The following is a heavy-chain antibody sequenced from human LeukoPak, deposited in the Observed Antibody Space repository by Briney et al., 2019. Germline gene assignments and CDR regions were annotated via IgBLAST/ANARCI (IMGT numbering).Heavy chain of an antibody. CDR1: GFTFSSYS. CDR3: ARDGMIAAAGTLDY. Sequence: GGSLRLSCAASGFTFSSYSMNWVRQAPGKGLEWVSSISSSSSYIYYADSVKGRFTISRDNAKNSLYLQMNSLRAEDTAVYYCARDGMIAAAGTLDYWGQGTLVTVSS. D-gene: IGHD6-13*01. CDR2: ISSSSSYI. V-gene: IGHV3-21*01. J-gene: IGHJ4*02.